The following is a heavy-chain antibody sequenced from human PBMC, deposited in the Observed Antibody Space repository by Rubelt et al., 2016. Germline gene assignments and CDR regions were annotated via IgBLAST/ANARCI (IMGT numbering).Heavy chain of an antibody. Sequence: GPGLVKPSETLSLTCTVSGGSISSYYWSWIRQPPRKGLEWIGYIYYSGSTNYNPSLKSRATISVDTSKNQFSLKLRSVTAADTAVYYCARRGSLGAYPTWGQGSLVTVSA. CDR3: ARRGSLGAYPT. D-gene: IGHD1-26*01. V-gene: IGHV4-59*08. CDR1: GGSISSYY. CDR2: IYYSGST. J-gene: IGHJ5*02.